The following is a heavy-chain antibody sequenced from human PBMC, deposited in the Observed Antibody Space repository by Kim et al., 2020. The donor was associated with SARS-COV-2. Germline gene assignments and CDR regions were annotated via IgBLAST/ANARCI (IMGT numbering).Heavy chain of an antibody. CDR1: GFTFSSYG. CDR2: ISYDGSNK. V-gene: IGHV3-30*18. D-gene: IGHD1-26*01. CDR3: AKEDGATTVAFDY. Sequence: GGSLRLSCAASGFTFSSYGMHWVRQAPGKGLEWVAVISYDGSNKYYADSVKGRFTISRDNSKNTLYLQMNSLRAEDTAVYYCAKEDGATTVAFDYWGQGT. J-gene: IGHJ4*02.